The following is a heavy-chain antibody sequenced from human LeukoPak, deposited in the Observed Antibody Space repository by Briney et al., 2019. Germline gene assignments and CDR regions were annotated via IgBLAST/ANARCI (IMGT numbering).Heavy chain of an antibody. D-gene: IGHD1-14*01. CDR2: MNPNSGGT. J-gene: IGHJ4*02. CDR1: GYTLTGHS. CDR3: AREGELRDFGIN. Sequence: ASVKVSCKASGYTLTGHSMHWVRQAPGQGLEWMGWMNPNSGGTKYTRKFQDRVTMTRDTSISTAYMELSRLRSDDTAMYYCAREGELRDFGINWGQGTLVTVSS. V-gene: IGHV1-2*02.